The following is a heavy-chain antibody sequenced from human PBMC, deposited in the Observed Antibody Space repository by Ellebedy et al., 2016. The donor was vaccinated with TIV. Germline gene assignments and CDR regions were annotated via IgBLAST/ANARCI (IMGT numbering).Heavy chain of an antibody. J-gene: IGHJ5*02. Sequence: AASVKVSCKASGYTFTSYAMHWVRPAPGQRLAWMGWFNAGHGNTKYSRKFQGRVTITRDTSASTAYMELSSLRSEDTAVYYCAREGIVAVDPTYWFDPWGQGTLVTVSS. CDR3: AREGIVAVDPTYWFDP. V-gene: IGHV1-3*01. CDR2: FNAGHGNT. D-gene: IGHD6-25*01. CDR1: GYTFTSYA.